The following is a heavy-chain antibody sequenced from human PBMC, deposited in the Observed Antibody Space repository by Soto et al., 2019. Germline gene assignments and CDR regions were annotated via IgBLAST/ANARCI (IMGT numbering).Heavy chain of an antibody. V-gene: IGHV1-18*01. D-gene: IGHD4-17*01. CDR3: ARDFDGGGDYVPNYYYYYGLDV. Sequence: ASLKVSCKASGYTFTSYGISWVRQAPGQGLEWMGWISAYNGNTNYAQKLQGRVTLSVDTSTNQCSLTLSSMTAADTAVYYCARDFDGGGDYVPNYYYYYGLDVWGQGTTVNVSS. J-gene: IGHJ6*02. CDR2: ISAYNGNT. CDR1: GYTFTSYG.